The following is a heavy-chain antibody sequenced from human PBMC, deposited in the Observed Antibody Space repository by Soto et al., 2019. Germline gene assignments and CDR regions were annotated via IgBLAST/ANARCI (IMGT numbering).Heavy chain of an antibody. D-gene: IGHD1-26*01. Sequence: GGSLRLSCAASGFTFSSYGMSWVRQAPGKGLEWVSSISGSGGSTYYADSVKGRFTISRDNSKNTLYLQMNSLRAEDTAVYYCAKASAPGGTYFPLWFWGQGTLVTV. CDR2: ISGSGGST. J-gene: IGHJ4*02. CDR1: GFTFSSYG. V-gene: IGHV3-23*01. CDR3: AKASAPGGTYFPLWF.